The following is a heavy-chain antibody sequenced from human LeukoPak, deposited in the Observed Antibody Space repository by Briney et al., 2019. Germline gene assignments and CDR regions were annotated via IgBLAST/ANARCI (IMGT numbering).Heavy chain of an antibody. CDR3: ARVRRGYNGYDAFDY. J-gene: IGHJ4*02. Sequence: GGSLRLSCAASGFTFSNYEMNWVRQAPGQGLEWVSYISSSGITVYSADSVQGRFTISRDNAKNSLYLQMSSLRAEDTAIYYCARVRRGYNGYDAFDYWGQGTLVTVSS. CDR2: ISSSGITV. V-gene: IGHV3-48*03. CDR1: GFTFSNYE. D-gene: IGHD5-12*01.